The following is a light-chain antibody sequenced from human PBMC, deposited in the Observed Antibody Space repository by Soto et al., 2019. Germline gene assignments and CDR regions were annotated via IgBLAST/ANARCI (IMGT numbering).Light chain of an antibody. Sequence: DIQMTQSPSSLSASVGDRFTITFRASQSIRSYLNWYQKKPGKAPKLLIFAASSLQSGVPSRLSGSRYGPDLTITISSMQPEDFETYYCQQSYSSPPTFGQGTKVDIK. CDR1: QSIRSY. CDR3: QQSYSSPPT. V-gene: IGKV1-39*01. CDR2: AAS. J-gene: IGKJ1*01.